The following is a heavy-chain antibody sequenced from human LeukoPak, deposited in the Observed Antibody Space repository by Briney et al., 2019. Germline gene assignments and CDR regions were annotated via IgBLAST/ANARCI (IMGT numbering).Heavy chain of an antibody. CDR1: GASMSNYY. V-gene: IGHV4-39*01. Sequence: PSETLSLTCNVSGASMSNYYWVWIRQPPGKGLEWIGSIYYSGSTYYNPSLKSRVTISGDTSKNQLSLKLSSVTAADTAVYYCARRRDSSSWYEEDYWGQGTLVTVSS. D-gene: IGHD6-13*01. CDR2: IYYSGST. CDR3: ARRRDSSSWYEEDY. J-gene: IGHJ4*02.